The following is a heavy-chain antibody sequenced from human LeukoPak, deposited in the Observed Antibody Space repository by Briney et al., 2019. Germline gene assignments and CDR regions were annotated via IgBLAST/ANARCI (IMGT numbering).Heavy chain of an antibody. Sequence: SETLSLTCAVYGGSFSGYYWSWIRQPPGKGLEWIGEINHSGSTNYNPSLESRVTISVDTSKNQFSLKLSSVTAADTAVYYCARGSTSSIAARPGINWFDPWGQGTLVTVSS. CDR2: INHSGST. V-gene: IGHV4-34*01. CDR1: GGSFSGYY. J-gene: IGHJ5*02. CDR3: ARGSTSSIAARPGINWFDP. D-gene: IGHD6-6*01.